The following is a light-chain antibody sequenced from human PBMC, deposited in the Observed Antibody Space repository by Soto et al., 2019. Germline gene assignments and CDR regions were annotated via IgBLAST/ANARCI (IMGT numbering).Light chain of an antibody. CDR2: ETN. CDR1: SPNIENNY. CDR3: GTWDNSLSAYV. V-gene: IGLV1-51*02. J-gene: IGLJ1*01. Sequence: QSVLTQPPSVSAAPGQKVTISCSGSSPNIENNYVSWCRQLPGTAPRLLIYETNKRPSGIPDRFSGSKSGTSATLGITGLQTGDEADYYCGTWDNSLSAYVFGTGTKVTVL.